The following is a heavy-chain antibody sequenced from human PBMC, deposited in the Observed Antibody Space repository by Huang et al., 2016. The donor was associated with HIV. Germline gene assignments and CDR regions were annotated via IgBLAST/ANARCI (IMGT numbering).Heavy chain of an antibody. V-gene: IGHV3-74*01. CDR2: MNSEGSSS. CDR1: GFTFSSYW. D-gene: IGHD3-22*01. Sequence: EVQLVESGGGLVQPGGSLRLSCTASGFTFSSYWMHWVRQAPGKGLGWVTRMNSEGSSSGYADSVKGRFTIARDNAKNTLYLQMNSLRAEDTAVYYCVRDPRIQSWLNYFDYWGQGTLVSVSS. CDR3: VRDPRIQSWLNYFDY. J-gene: IGHJ4*02.